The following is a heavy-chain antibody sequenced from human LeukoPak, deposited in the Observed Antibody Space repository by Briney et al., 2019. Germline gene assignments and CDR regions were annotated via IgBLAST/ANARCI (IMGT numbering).Heavy chain of an antibody. V-gene: IGHV4-31*03. CDR3: ARGYSHLTS. Sequence: TSETLSLTCTVSGGSISSGGYYWTWIRQPPGEGLEWIGYIYYSGSTYYNPSLKSRVTISVDTSKNQFSLKLSSVTAADTAVYYCARGYSHLTSWGQGTLVTVSS. CDR1: GGSISSGGYY. CDR2: IYYSGST. J-gene: IGHJ4*02. D-gene: IGHD2-21*01.